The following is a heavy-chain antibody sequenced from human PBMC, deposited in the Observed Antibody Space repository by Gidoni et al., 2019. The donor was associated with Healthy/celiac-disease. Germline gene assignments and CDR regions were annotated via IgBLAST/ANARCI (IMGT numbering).Heavy chain of an antibody. D-gene: IGHD5-18*01. CDR3: ARGRRGGDTAMVGDY. V-gene: IGHV3-48*02. CDR2: ISSSSSTI. Sequence: EVQLVESGGGLVQPGGSLRLSCAASGFTFSSYSMNWVRQAPGKGLEWVSYISSSSSTIYYADSVKGRFTISRDNAKNSLYLQMNSLRDEDTAVYYCARGRRGGDTAMVGDYWGQGTLVTVSS. CDR1: GFTFSSYS. J-gene: IGHJ4*02.